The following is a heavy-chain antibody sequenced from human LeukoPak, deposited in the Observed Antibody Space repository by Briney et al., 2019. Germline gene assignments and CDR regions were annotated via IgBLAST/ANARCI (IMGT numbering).Heavy chain of an antibody. J-gene: IGHJ4*02. D-gene: IGHD5-18*01. CDR1: GGSISSSRYY. Sequence: PETLSLTCAVSGGSISSSRYYWGWIRQPPGKGLEWIGRIYYSGTTYYNPSLKRRFTISVDPSKNQFSVKLSSVTAADTAVYYGARAYRGYSYGHFDYWGQGTLVTVSS. CDR2: IYYSGTT. V-gene: IGHV4-39*07. CDR3: ARAYRGYSYGHFDY.